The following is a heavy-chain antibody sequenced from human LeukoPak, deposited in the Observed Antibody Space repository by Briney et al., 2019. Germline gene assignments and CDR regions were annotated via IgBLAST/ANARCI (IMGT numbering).Heavy chain of an antibody. Sequence: ASVKVSCKASGGTFSGYAISWVRQAPGQGLEWMGRIIPIFGIANYAQKFQGRVTITADKSTSTAYMELSSLRSEDTAVYYCAGSGYYDSSGSAYYGMDVWGQGTTVTVSS. CDR2: IIPIFGIA. CDR3: AGSGYYDSSGSAYYGMDV. V-gene: IGHV1-69*04. CDR1: GGTFSGYA. J-gene: IGHJ6*02. D-gene: IGHD3-22*01.